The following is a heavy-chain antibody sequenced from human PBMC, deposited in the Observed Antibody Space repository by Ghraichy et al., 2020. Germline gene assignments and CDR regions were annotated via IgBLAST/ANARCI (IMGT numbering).Heavy chain of an antibody. Sequence: GGSLRLSCAASGFTFSSYSMNWVRQAPGKGLEWVSYISSSSSTIYYADSVKGRFTISRDNAKNSLYLQMNSLRAEDTAVYYCARAGPWLQLRRGLAGLMDVWGQGTTVTVSS. CDR3: ARAGPWLQLRRGLAGLMDV. CDR2: ISSSSSTI. J-gene: IGHJ6*02. CDR1: GFTFSSYS. V-gene: IGHV3-48*01. D-gene: IGHD5-24*01.